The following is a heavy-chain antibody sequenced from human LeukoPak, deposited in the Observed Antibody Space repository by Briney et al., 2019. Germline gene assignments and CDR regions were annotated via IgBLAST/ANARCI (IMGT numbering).Heavy chain of an antibody. CDR3: ARDIQLST. CDR1: GFTFSGSA. V-gene: IGHV3-23*01. J-gene: IGHJ3*01. Sequence: GRSLRLPCAASGFTFSGSAMSWVRQAQGEGLEWVSLISYSGANSYYTDSVRGRFTISRDNSKDTLILQMNRLRAEETARYSCARDIQLSTWGLGTMVTVSS. CDR2: ISYSGANS. D-gene: IGHD3-16*02.